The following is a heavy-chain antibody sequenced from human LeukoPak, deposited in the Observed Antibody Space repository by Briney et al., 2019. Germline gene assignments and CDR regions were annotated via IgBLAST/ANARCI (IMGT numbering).Heavy chain of an antibody. J-gene: IGHJ3*01. CDR3: AKDRDFYDRNAFSPDSFQT. CDR1: GFTLRRYA. CDR2: ICESGANI. D-gene: IGHD2/OR15-2a*01. Sequence: SGGPLRLSCTACGFTLRRYAMIWARQAPGKGVEGVSSICESGANIFYTYALRSRITTSLNNANNSLHLQIDNLRAEDTAVYYCAKDRDFYDRNAFSPDSFQTWGQGTMVTVSS. V-gene: IGHV3-21*01.